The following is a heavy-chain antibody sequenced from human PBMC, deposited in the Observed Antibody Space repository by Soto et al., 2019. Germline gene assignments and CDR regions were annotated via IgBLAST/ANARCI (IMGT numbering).Heavy chain of an antibody. D-gene: IGHD3-16*01. J-gene: IGHJ4*02. CDR3: AKPPLTYSYDHYFEN. V-gene: IGHV3-23*01. Sequence: PGGFLRLSCAASGFRFSNYAMSWVRQAPGKGLEWVSTLSGSGTSTYYADSVKGRFTISRDNSKDTLFLQLSGLRAGDTAVYFCAKPPLTYSYDHYFENWGQGTLVTVSS. CDR2: LSGSGTST. CDR1: GFRFSNYA.